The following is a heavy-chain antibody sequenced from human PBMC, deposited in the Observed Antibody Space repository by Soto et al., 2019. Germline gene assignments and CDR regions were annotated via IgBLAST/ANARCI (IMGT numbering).Heavy chain of an antibody. CDR2: IYSGGTT. Sequence: PGGSLRLSCAASGFTVSSSYMSWIRQAPGKGLEWVSVIYSGGTTYYADSVKGRFTISRDNSKNTLYLQMSSLRAEDTAVYYCASHSGWYFAYWGLGTLVTVSS. J-gene: IGHJ4*02. CDR3: ASHSGWYFAY. CDR1: GFTVSSSY. V-gene: IGHV3-66*04. D-gene: IGHD6-19*01.